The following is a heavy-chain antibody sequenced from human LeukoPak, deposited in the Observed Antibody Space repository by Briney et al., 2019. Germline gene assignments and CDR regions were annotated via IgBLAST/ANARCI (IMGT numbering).Heavy chain of an antibody. CDR3: VRLQPNSGQWAFDI. CDR1: GGSISNYY. D-gene: IGHD1-1*01. Sequence: ETLSLTCTVSGGSISNYYWSWIRQPAGKGLEWIGRFYSSGSYNYNPSLKSRVTMSVDTSKNQFSLKLSSVTAADTAVYHCVRLQPNSGQWAFDIWGQGTMVTVSS. J-gene: IGHJ3*02. V-gene: IGHV4-4*07. CDR2: FYSSGSY.